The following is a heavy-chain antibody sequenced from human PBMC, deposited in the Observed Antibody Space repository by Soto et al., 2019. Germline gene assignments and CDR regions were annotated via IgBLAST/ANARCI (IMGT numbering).Heavy chain of an antibody. CDR1: GGTFSSYA. CDR3: AIRDYYDSSGYLRSYYYYYGMDV. Sequence: SVKVSCKASGGTFSSYAISWVRQAPGQGLEWMGGIIPIFGTANYAQKFQGRVTITADESTSTAYMELSSLRSEDTAVYYCAIRDYYDSSGYLRSYYYYYGMDVWGQGTTVTVSS. D-gene: IGHD3-22*01. CDR2: IIPIFGTA. J-gene: IGHJ6*02. V-gene: IGHV1-69*13.